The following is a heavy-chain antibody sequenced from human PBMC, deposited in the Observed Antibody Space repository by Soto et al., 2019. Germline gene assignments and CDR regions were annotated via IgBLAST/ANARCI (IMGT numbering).Heavy chain of an antibody. CDR3: AKDTTGTQWLVRSEYFQH. J-gene: IGHJ1*01. Sequence: GGSLRLSCAASGFTFSSYAMSWVRQAPGKGLEWVSAISGSGGSTYYADSVKGRFTISRDNSKNTLYLQMNSLRAEDTAVYYCAKDTTGTQWLVRSEYFQHWGQGTLVTVSS. D-gene: IGHD6-19*01. CDR2: ISGSGGST. CDR1: GFTFSSYA. V-gene: IGHV3-23*01.